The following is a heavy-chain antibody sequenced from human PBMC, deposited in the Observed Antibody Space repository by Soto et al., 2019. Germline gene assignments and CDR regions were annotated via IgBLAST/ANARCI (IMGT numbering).Heavy chain of an antibody. CDR2: IYYSGST. D-gene: IGHD2-2*01. CDR3: ARDLSDIVVVPAATPGAFDI. J-gene: IGHJ3*02. V-gene: IGHV4-30-4*01. CDR1: GGSISSGDYY. Sequence: QVQLQESGPGLVKPSQTLSLTCTVSGGSISSGDYYWSWIRQPPGKGLEWIGYIYYSGSTYYNPYLKSRVTISVDTSKNQFSLKLSSVTAADTAVYYCARDLSDIVVVPAATPGAFDIWGQGTMVTVSS.